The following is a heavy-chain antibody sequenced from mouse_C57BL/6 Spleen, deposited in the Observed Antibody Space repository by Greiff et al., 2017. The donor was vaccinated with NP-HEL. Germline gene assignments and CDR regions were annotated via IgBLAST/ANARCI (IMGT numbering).Heavy chain of an antibody. CDR1: GYTFTDYY. CDR2: INPYNGGT. D-gene: IGHD1-1*01. Sequence: VHVKQSGPVLVKPGASVKMSCKASGYTFTDYYMNWVKQSHGKSLEWIGVINPYNGGTSYNQKFKGKATLTVDKSSSTAYMELNSLTSEDSAVYYCARYGSSPAWFAYWGQGTLVTVSA. V-gene: IGHV1-19*01. J-gene: IGHJ3*01. CDR3: ARYGSSPAWFAY.